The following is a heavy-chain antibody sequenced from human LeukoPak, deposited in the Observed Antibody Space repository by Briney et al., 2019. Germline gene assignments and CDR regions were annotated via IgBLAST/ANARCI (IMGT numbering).Heavy chain of an antibody. CDR3: ARVRVSSSSHPWYFDY. CDR1: GYSISSGYY. V-gene: IGHV4-61*01. D-gene: IGHD3-22*01. CDR2: IYYSGST. J-gene: IGHJ4*02. Sequence: SETLSLTCTVSGYSISSGYYWGWIRQPPGKGLEWIGYIYYSGSTNYNPSLKSRVTISVDTSKNQFSLNLSSVTAADTAVYYCARVRVSSSSHPWYFDYWGQGTLVTVSS.